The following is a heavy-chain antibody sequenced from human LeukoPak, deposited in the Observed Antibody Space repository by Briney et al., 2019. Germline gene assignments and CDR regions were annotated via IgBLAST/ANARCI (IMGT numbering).Heavy chain of an antibody. Sequence: PGGSLRLSCAASGFTFSSYWMNWVRQAPGKGLEWVAVISYDGSNKYYADSVKGRFTISRDNSKNTLYLQMNSLRAEDTAVYYCAKGEEQWLVQRYYYGMDVWGQGTTVTVSS. CDR2: ISYDGSNK. CDR3: AKGEEQWLVQRYYYGMDV. D-gene: IGHD6-19*01. J-gene: IGHJ6*02. CDR1: GFTFSSYW. V-gene: IGHV3-30*18.